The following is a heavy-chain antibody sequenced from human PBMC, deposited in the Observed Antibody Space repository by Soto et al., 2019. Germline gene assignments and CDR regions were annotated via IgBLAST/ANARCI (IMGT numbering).Heavy chain of an antibody. CDR3: AKDGGGRFWSGYYHAYYYYGMDV. V-gene: IGHV3-30*18. CDR2: ISYDGSNK. Sequence: GGSLRLSCAASGFTFSSYGMHWVRQAPGKGLEWVAVISYDGSNKYYADSVKGRFTISRDNSKNTLYLQMNSLRAEDTAVYYCAKDGGGRFWSGYYHAYYYYGMDVWGQGTTVTVSS. J-gene: IGHJ6*02. D-gene: IGHD3-3*01. CDR1: GFTFSSYG.